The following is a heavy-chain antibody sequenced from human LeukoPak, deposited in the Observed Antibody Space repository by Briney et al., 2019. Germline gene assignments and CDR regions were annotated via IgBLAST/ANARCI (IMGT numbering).Heavy chain of an antibody. Sequence: GGSLRLSCAASGFTFSSYWMSWVRQAPGKGLEWVANIKQDGSERYYVDSVKGRFTISRDNAKNSLYLQMNSLRAEDTAVYYCAVVGVTEAGIFWGQGTLVTVSS. D-gene: IGHD1-26*01. J-gene: IGHJ4*02. V-gene: IGHV3-7*01. CDR1: GFTFSSYW. CDR3: AVVGVTEAGIF. CDR2: IKQDGSER.